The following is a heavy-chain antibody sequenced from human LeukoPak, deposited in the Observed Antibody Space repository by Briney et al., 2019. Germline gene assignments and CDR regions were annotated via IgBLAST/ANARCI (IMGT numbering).Heavy chain of an antibody. Sequence: TGGSLRLSCAASGFTFSRYGMNWVRQAPGKGLEWVAVISYDGGNQDYGDSVKGRFTISRDNSKNTLYLQMNSLRPEDTAVYYCAKDPRGFGSGGGEWVDPWGQGTLVNGSS. J-gene: IGHJ5*02. CDR1: GFTFSRYG. D-gene: IGHD3-10*01. CDR3: AKDPRGFGSGGGEWVDP. CDR2: ISYDGGNQ. V-gene: IGHV3-30*18.